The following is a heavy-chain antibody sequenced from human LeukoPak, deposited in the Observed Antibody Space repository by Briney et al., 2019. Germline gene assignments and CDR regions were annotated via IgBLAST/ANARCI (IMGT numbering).Heavy chain of an antibody. J-gene: IGHJ4*02. CDR1: GGTFSSYA. CDR2: IIPILGIA. CDR3: ARGEGDGYNFDY. Sequence: SVKVSCKASGGTFSSYAISWVRQAPGQGLEWMGRIIPILGIANYAQKLQGRVTITADKSTSTAYMELSSLRSEDTGVYYCARGEGDGYNFDYWGQGTLVTVSS. D-gene: IGHD5-24*01. V-gene: IGHV1-69*04.